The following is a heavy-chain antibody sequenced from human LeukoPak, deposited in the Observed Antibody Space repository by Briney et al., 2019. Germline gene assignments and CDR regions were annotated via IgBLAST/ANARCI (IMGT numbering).Heavy chain of an antibody. J-gene: IGHJ6*02. CDR3: AKDSSRIVGATASLYYYYYGMDV. D-gene: IGHD1-26*01. CDR1: GFTFSSYG. Sequence: GGSLRLSCAASGFTFSSYGMHWVRQAPGKGLEWVAVISYDGSNKYYADSVKGRSTISRDNSKNTLYLQMNSLRAEDTAVYYCAKDSSRIVGATASLYYYYYGMDVWGQGTTVTVSS. CDR2: ISYDGSNK. V-gene: IGHV3-30*18.